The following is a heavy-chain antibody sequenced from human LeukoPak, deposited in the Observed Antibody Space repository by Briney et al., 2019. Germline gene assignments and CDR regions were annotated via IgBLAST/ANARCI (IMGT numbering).Heavy chain of an antibody. CDR2: IYTSGST. D-gene: IGHD3-22*01. CDR3: ARVPYDNSGYYWGSDYYYGMDV. CDR1: GGSISSYY. Sequence: SETLSLTCTVSGGSISSYYWSWIRQPAGKGLEWIGRIYTSGSTNYNPSLKSRVTISVDTSKNQFSLKLSSVTAADTAVYYCARVPYDNSGYYWGSDYYYGMDVWAKGPRSPSP. J-gene: IGHJ6*02. V-gene: IGHV4-4*07.